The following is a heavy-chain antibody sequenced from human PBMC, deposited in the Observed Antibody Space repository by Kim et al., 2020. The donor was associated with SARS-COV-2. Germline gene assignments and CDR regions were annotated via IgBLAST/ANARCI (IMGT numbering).Heavy chain of an antibody. CDR3: ARDQSIVRIVVVTAIFDY. J-gene: IGHJ4*02. Sequence: GGSLRLSCAASGFTFSSYSMNWVRQAPGKGLEWVSSISSSSSYIYYADSVKGRFTISRDNAKNSLYLQMNSLRAEDTAVYYCARDQSIVRIVVVTAIFDYWGQGTLVTVSS. CDR2: ISSSSSYI. D-gene: IGHD2-21*02. CDR1: GFTFSSYS. V-gene: IGHV3-21*01.